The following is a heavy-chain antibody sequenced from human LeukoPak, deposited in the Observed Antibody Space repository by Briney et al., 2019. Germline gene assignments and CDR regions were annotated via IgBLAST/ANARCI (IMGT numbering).Heavy chain of an antibody. Sequence: PGGSLRLSCAASGFTFSSYAMSWVRQAPGKGLEWVSANSGSGGSTYCADSVKGRFTISRDSSKNTLYLQMNSLRAEDTAVYYCAKRNYDSSGYDFDYWGQGTLVTVSS. CDR1: GFTFSSYA. D-gene: IGHD3-22*01. CDR2: NSGSGGST. V-gene: IGHV3-23*01. J-gene: IGHJ4*02. CDR3: AKRNYDSSGYDFDY.